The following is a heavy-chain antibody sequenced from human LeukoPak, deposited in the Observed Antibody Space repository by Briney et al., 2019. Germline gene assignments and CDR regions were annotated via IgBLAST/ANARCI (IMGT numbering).Heavy chain of an antibody. CDR3: ARDLLWFRELSASGY. CDR1: GYTFTSYG. D-gene: IGHD3-10*01. V-gene: IGHV1-18*01. Sequence: GAPVKVSCKASGYTFTSYGISWVRQAPGQGLEWMGWISAYNGNTNYAQKLQGRVTMTTDASTSTAYMELRSLRSDDTAVYYCARDLLWFRELSASGYWGQGTLVTVSS. J-gene: IGHJ4*02. CDR2: ISAYNGNT.